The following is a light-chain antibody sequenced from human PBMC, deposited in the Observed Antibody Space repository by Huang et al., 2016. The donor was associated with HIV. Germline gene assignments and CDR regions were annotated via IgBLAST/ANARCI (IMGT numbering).Light chain of an antibody. CDR2: SAS. Sequence: EIVLTQSPGTLSLSPGERATLSCRASQSVRNYLAWYQQKPGQAPRLLIDSASSRATGNPDRFSGSGSGTDFTLTISRLEPEDFAFYYCQQYGGSPLTFGGGIKVETK. CDR1: QSVRNY. V-gene: IGKV3-20*01. CDR3: QQYGGSPLT. J-gene: IGKJ4*01.